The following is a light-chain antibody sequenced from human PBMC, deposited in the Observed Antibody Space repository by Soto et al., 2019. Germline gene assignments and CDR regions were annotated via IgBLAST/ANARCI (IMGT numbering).Light chain of an antibody. CDR1: QSISSY. CDR3: QQSNSIPPWT. Sequence: DIQMTQSPSSLSASVGDRVTITCRASQSISSYLNWYQQKPGKAPKLLIYAASSLQSGVPSRFSGSGSGTDFTLTISSLQPEDFATYYCQQSNSIPPWTFGQGTKVDIK. CDR2: AAS. V-gene: IGKV1-39*01. J-gene: IGKJ1*01.